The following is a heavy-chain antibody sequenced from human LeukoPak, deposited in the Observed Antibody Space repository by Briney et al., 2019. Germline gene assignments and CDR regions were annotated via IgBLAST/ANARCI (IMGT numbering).Heavy chain of an antibody. J-gene: IGHJ4*02. CDR2: ISSSSSYI. Sequence: GGSLRLSRAASGFTFSSYSMNWVRQAPGKGLEGVSSISSSSSYIYYADSVKGRFTISRDNAKNSLYLQMNSLRAEDTAVYYCARDSGRDDSSGYYYSEVDYWGQGTLVTVSS. CDR3: ARDSGRDDSSGYYYSEVDY. D-gene: IGHD3-22*01. V-gene: IGHV3-21*01. CDR1: GFTFSSYS.